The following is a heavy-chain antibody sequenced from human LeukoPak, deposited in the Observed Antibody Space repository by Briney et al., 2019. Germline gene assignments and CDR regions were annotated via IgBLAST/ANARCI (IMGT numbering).Heavy chain of an antibody. CDR2: ISWNSGSI. D-gene: IGHD3-22*01. V-gene: IGHV3-9*01. CDR1: GFTFDDYA. J-gene: IGHJ4*02. CDR3: ARDPRGPTGYDSSRDTFDY. Sequence: GGSLRLSCAASGFTFDDYAMHWVRQAPGKGLEWVSGISWNSGSIGYADSVKGRFTISRDNAKNSLYLQMNSLRAEDTAVYFCARDPRGPTGYDSSRDTFDYWGQGTLVTVSS.